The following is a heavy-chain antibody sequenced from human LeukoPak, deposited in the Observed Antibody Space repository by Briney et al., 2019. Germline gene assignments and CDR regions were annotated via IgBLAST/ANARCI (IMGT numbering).Heavy chain of an antibody. J-gene: IGHJ4*02. V-gene: IGHV3-64*01. CDR2: ISSNGGST. Sequence: GGSLRLSCAASGFTFSSYAMHWVRQAPGKGLEYVSPISSNGGSTYYANSVKGRFTISRDNSKNTLYLQMGSLRAEDMAVYYCARSQLLWFGELNYYFDYWGQGTLVTVSS. D-gene: IGHD3-10*01. CDR1: GFTFSSYA. CDR3: ARSQLLWFGELNYYFDY.